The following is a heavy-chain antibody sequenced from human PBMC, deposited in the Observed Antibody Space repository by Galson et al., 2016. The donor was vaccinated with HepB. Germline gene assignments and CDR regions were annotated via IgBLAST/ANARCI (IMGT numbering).Heavy chain of an antibody. Sequence: SMRLSCAASGFTFFNYAMTWVRQAPGRGLEWVAGITDSGGTTSYAASVKGRFTISRDNSKNTVYLQMTSLGADDTAVYFCGKDGGAPRDWGQGTLVTVPS. D-gene: IGHD2-15*01. CDR1: GFTFFNYA. J-gene: IGHJ4*02. CDR2: ITDSGGTT. V-gene: IGHV3-23*01. CDR3: GKDGGAPRD.